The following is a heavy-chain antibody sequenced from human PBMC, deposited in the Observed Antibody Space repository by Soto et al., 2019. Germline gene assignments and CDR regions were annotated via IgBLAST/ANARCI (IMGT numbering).Heavy chain of an antibody. CDR2: IIPIVGTA. CDR1: GGTFSSYA. J-gene: IGHJ5*02. D-gene: IGHD6-6*01. CDR3: ARDTDSSSKWFDP. V-gene: IGHV1-69*01. Sequence: QVQLVQSGAELKKPGSSVKVSCKASGGTFSSYAISWVRQAPGQGLEWMGGIIPIVGTANYAQKFQGRVKIPANESTSTAYMELRSLRYEDTAVYYCARDTDSSSKWFDPWGQGTLFAVSS.